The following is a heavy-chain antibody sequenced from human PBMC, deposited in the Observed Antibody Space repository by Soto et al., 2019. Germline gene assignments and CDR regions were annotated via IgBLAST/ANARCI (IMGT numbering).Heavy chain of an antibody. CDR2: FDPEDGET. CDR1: GYTLTELS. Sequence: ASVKVSCKVSGYTLTELSMHWVRQAPGKGLEWMGGFDPEDGETIYAQKFQGRVTMTEDTSTDTAYMELSSLRSEDTAVYYCATVGRYSYGYFAFDIWGQGTMVTVSS. D-gene: IGHD5-18*01. V-gene: IGHV1-24*01. CDR3: ATVGRYSYGYFAFDI. J-gene: IGHJ3*02.